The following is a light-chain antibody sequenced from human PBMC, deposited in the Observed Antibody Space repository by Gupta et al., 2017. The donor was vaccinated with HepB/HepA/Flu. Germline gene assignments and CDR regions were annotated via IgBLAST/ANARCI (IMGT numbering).Light chain of an antibody. CDR2: DVN. V-gene: IGLV2-11*01. CDR1: SSDVGGYNY. J-gene: IGLJ2*01. Sequence: QRSLTQPRSALGSPVQSVTISRSGTSSDVGGYNYVSWYQHRPDKGPKLIIYDVNKWPSGVPGRFSGSKSGNTASLTISGLQAEDEAVYYCCSYAGSKIFVVFGGGTKLTVL. CDR3: CSYAGSKIFVV.